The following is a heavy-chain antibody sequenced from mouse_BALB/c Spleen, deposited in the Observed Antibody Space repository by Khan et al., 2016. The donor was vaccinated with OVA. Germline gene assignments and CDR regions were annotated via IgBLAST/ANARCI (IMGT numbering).Heavy chain of an antibody. J-gene: IGHJ3*01. V-gene: IGHV1S137*01. Sequence: QIQLVQSGAELVRPGVSVKISCKGSGYRFTDFTMHWVKQSHAKSLEWIGVISTYYGEATYNQRFKDKATMTVDKSSSTAYMELDRLTSEDSAIYYCARGGGGDRFAYWGQGTLVTVSA. CDR3: ARGGGGDRFAY. CDR2: ISTYYGEA. CDR1: GYRFTDFT.